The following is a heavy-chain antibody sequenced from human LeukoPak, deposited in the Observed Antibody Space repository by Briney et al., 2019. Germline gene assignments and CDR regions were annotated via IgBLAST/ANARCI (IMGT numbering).Heavy chain of an antibody. CDR3: AKDESSSWTNFDY. V-gene: IGHV3-9*02. Sequence: PGGSLRLSCAASELTSSTSWMSWVRQAPGKGLEWVSGISWNSGSIGYVDSVKGRFTISRDNAKNSLYLQMNSLRAEDTALYYCAKDESSSWTNFDYWGQGTLVTVSS. CDR2: ISWNSGSI. CDR1: ELTSSTSW. J-gene: IGHJ4*02. D-gene: IGHD6-13*01.